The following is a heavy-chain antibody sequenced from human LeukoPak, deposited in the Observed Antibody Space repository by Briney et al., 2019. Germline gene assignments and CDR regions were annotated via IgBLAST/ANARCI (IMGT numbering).Heavy chain of an antibody. Sequence: SETLSLTCTVSGGSISSGSYYWSWIRQPAGKGLEWIGRIYTSGSTNYNPSLKSRVTISVDTSKNQFSLKLSSVTAADTAVYYCARRYSSYDSRFDPWGQGTLVTVSS. CDR3: ARRYSSYDSRFDP. V-gene: IGHV4-61*02. J-gene: IGHJ5*02. CDR2: IYTSGST. CDR1: GGSISSGSYY. D-gene: IGHD5-12*01.